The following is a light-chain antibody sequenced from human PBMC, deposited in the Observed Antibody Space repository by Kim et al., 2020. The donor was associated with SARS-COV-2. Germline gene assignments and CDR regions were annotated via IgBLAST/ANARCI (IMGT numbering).Light chain of an antibody. CDR1: HTVSNNSNNKNY. J-gene: IGKJ2*03. CDR3: QQYYSTPPS. V-gene: IGKV4-1*01. Sequence: RANLNSKSSHTVSNNSNNKNYLAWYQQKPGQAPKLLIYWASIRESGVSDRFSGSGSETDFTLTISSLQAEDVAVYYCQQYYSTPPSFGQGTKLEIK. CDR2: WAS.